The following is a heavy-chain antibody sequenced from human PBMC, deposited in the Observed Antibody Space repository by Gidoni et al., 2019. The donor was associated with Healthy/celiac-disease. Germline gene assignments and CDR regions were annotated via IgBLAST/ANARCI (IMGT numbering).Heavy chain of an antibody. J-gene: IGHJ6*02. Sequence: EVQLVESGGGLVQPGRSLRLSCASSGFTFDVYAMHWVRQAPGKGLEWVSGISWNSGSIGYADSVKGRFTISRDNAKNSLYLQMNSLRAEDTALYYCAKDIGVAIGYYYYGMDVWGQGTTVTVSS. CDR3: AKDIGVAIGYYYYGMDV. V-gene: IGHV3-9*01. CDR2: ISWNSGSI. D-gene: IGHD2-21*01. CDR1: GFTFDVYA.